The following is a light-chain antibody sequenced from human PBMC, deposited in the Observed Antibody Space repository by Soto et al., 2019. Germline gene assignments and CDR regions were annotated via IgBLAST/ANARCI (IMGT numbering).Light chain of an antibody. Sequence: QSALTQPPSASGSPGQSVTISCTGTSSDVGGYNYVSWYQQHPGKAPQLMIYEVNKRPSGVPDRFSGSKSGNTASLTVSGLQAEDEADYSCSSYAGSKNFVFGTGTKLTVL. CDR1: SSDVGGYNY. V-gene: IGLV2-8*01. CDR3: SSYAGSKNFV. J-gene: IGLJ1*01. CDR2: EVN.